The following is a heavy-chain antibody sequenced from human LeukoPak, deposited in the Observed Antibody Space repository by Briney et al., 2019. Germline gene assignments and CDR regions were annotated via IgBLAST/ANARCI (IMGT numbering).Heavy chain of an antibody. CDR2: ITGDGTTT. Sequence: GGSLRLSCEASGLTFSNHGMSWVSQAPGKGLQWVSAITGDGTTTYYADSVKGRFTISRDNSKNMLYLQMSSVRAEDTAVYYCAKMNGYLEYWGQGALVPVSS. CDR1: GLTFSNHG. D-gene: IGHD1-1*01. V-gene: IGHV3-23*01. J-gene: IGHJ4*02. CDR3: AKMNGYLEY.